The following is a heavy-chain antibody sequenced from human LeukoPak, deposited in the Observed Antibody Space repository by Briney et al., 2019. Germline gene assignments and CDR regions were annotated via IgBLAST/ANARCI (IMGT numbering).Heavy chain of an antibody. CDR1: GFTFSSYA. D-gene: IGHD2-15*01. CDR3: AKRGEGCSGVSCLYWYFDI. Sequence: GGSLRLSCAASGFTFSSYAMSWVRQAPGKGLEWVSAIGGSSGATYYADSVKGRFIVSRDNSKNILYLQINSLRADDTAVYYCAKRGEGCSGVSCLYWYFDIWGRGTLVTVSS. V-gene: IGHV3-23*01. J-gene: IGHJ2*01. CDR2: IGGSSGAT.